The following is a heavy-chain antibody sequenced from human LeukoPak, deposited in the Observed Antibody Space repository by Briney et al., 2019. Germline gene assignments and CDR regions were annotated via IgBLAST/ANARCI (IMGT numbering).Heavy chain of an antibody. Sequence: GGSLRLSCAASGFTFSTYWMHWVRQAPGKGLVWVSRINPDGTSTSNADSVKGRFTISRDNAKNTVYLQVNSLRAEDTAVYYCTRATAAAFDYWGQGTLVTV. J-gene: IGHJ4*02. CDR2: INPDGTST. D-gene: IGHD6-25*01. V-gene: IGHV3-74*01. CDR3: TRATAAAFDY. CDR1: GFTFSTYW.